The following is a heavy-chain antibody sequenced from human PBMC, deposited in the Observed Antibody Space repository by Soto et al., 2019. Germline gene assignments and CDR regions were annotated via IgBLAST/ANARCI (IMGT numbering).Heavy chain of an antibody. Sequence: QVQLVQSGAEVKKPGASVKVSCKASGYTFTGYYMHWVRQAPGQGLEWMGWINPKSGGTNYAQKAQGRVTITRDTSISTAYMELSRLRSDDTAVYYCAREGAEDWFDPWGQGTLVTVSS. V-gene: IGHV1-2*02. D-gene: IGHD6-19*01. CDR2: INPKSGGT. CDR1: GYTFTGYY. CDR3: AREGAEDWFDP. J-gene: IGHJ5*02.